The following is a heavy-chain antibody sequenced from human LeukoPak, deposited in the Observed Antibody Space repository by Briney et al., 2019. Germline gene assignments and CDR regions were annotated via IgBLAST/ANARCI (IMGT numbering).Heavy chain of an antibody. CDR1: GGTFSSYA. CDR2: IIPIFGTA. D-gene: IGHD2-2*01. CDR3: ARAILPREDLVVVPGYYYYMGV. V-gene: IGHV1-69*01. Sequence: SVKVSCKASGGTFSSYAISLVRQAPGQGLEWMGGIIPIFGTANYAQKFQGRVTITADESTSTAYMELSSLRSEDTAVYYCARAILPREDLVVVPGYYYYMGVWGKGTTDTVSS. J-gene: IGHJ6*03.